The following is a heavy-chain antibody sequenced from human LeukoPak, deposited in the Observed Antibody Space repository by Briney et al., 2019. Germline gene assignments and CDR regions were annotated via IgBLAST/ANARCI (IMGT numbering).Heavy chain of an antibody. CDR2: INAGNGNT. CDR3: AGGYCSSTSCYAFSNWFDP. Sequence: APVKVSCKASGYTFTSYAMHWVRQAPGQRLEWMGWINAGNGNTKYSQKFQGRVTITRDTSASTAYMELSSLRSEDTAVYYCAGGYCSSTSCYAFSNWFDPWGQGTLVTVSS. V-gene: IGHV1-3*01. CDR1: GYTFTSYA. J-gene: IGHJ5*02. D-gene: IGHD2-2*01.